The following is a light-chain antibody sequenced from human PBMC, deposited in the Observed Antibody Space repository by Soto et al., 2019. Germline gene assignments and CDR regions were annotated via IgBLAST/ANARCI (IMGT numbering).Light chain of an antibody. CDR2: DAS. CDR3: QQYDKHPPFT. J-gene: IGKJ3*01. Sequence: DIQMTQSPSSLSASVGDRVTITCQASQDISNYLNWYQQKPGKAPKLLIYDASNLETRIPSRFPGSGTETDFTFTITSLQPEDIATSYCQQYDKHPPFTLRPGTTVDIK. V-gene: IGKV1-33*01. CDR1: QDISNY.